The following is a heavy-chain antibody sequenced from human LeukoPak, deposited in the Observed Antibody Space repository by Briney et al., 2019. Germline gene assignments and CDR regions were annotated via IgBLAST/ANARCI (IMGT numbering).Heavy chain of an antibody. Sequence: SETLSLTCTVSGGSISSGGYYWSWIRQPPGKGLEWIGYIYHSGSTYYNPSLKSRVTISVDRSKNQFSLKLISVTAADTAVYYCARNSVPDYWGQGTLVTVSS. D-gene: IGHD2/OR15-2a*01. J-gene: IGHJ4*02. CDR2: IYHSGST. CDR3: ARNSVPDY. CDR1: GGSISSGGYY. V-gene: IGHV4-30-2*01.